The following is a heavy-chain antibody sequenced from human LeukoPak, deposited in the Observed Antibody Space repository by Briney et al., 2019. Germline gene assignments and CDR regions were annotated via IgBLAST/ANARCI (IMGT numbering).Heavy chain of an antibody. J-gene: IGHJ4*02. V-gene: IGHV3-21*01. CDR2: ISSSSRYI. D-gene: IGHD3-22*01. Sequence: PGGSLRLSCAASGFTFSSYSMNWVRQAPGKGLEWVSSISSSSRYIYYADSVKGRFTISRDNAKNSLYLQMNSLRAEDTAVYYCARGGYYYDSSGYPLDYWGQGTLVTVSS. CDR3: ARGGYYYDSSGYPLDY. CDR1: GFTFSSYS.